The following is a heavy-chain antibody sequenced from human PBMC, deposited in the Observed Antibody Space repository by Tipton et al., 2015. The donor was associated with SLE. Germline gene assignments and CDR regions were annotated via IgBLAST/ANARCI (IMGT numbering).Heavy chain of an antibody. CDR2: ISSYNGDT. D-gene: IGHD3-10*01. CDR1: GYTFSNYG. V-gene: IGHV1-18*01. J-gene: IGHJ4*02. CDR3: ARDRGLPSPFY. Sequence: QLVQSGAEVKQPGASVKVSCKASGYTFSNYGVFWVRQAPGQGLEWLGWISSYNGDTEYAQRVQGRVTMTTDTSTSTAYLELKSLRSDDTAVYYCARDRGLPSPFYLGQGTLVTVSS.